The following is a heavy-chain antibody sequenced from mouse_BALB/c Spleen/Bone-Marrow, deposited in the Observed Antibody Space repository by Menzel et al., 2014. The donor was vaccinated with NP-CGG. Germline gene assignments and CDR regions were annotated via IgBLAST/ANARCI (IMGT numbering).Heavy chain of an antibody. J-gene: IGHJ4*01. CDR2: ISNLAYSI. V-gene: IGHV5-15*02. CDR3: ARGGKIYYAMDY. Sequence: EVQGVESGGGLVQPGGSRKLSCAASGFTFSDYGMAWVRQAPGKGPEWVAFISNLAYSIYYADTVTGRFTISRENAKNTLYLEMSSLRSEDTAMYYCARGGKIYYAMDYWSQGTSVTVSS. CDR1: GFTFSDYG.